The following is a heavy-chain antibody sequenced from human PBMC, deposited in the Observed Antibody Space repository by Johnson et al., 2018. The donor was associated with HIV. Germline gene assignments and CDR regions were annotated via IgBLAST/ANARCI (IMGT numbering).Heavy chain of an antibody. CDR2: IKSKTDGGTT. V-gene: IGHV3-15*01. CDR1: GFAFDDYG. D-gene: IGHD6-6*01. CDR3: TRRYSISSRGYDI. Sequence: MQLVESGGGVVRPGGSLRLSCAASGFAFDDYGMSWVRQAPGKGLEWVGRIKSKTDGGTTDYAAPVKGRFIISRDDSKNTLYLQMNSLKTEDTAVYYCTRRYSISSRGYDIWGQGTLVTVSS. J-gene: IGHJ3*02.